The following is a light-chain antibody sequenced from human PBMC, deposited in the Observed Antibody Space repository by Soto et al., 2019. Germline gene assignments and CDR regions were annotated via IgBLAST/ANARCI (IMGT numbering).Light chain of an antibody. Sequence: EIGLPQSPGTLSGSPGERATLSWWASQSVSKTNLAWYQQRSGQAPRLLIYGTSTRDGGIPARFSGSGYGTDFNLTISRLEPEDCAVYYCQQYDSSGWTFGQGTKVDIK. CDR1: QSVSKTN. CDR3: QQYDSSGWT. CDR2: GTS. V-gene: IGKV3-20*01. J-gene: IGKJ1*01.